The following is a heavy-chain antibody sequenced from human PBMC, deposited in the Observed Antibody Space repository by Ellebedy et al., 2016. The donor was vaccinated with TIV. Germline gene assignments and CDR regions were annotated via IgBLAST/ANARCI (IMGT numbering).Heavy chain of an antibody. CDR3: ARNPAQTGYFDP. CDR1: GYTFTGYY. CDR2: INPNSGGT. J-gene: IGHJ5*02. D-gene: IGHD3-9*01. V-gene: IGHV1-2*02. Sequence: AASVKVSCKASGYTFTGYYMHWVRQAPGQGLEWMGWINPNSGGTNYAQKFQGRVTMTRDTSISTAYMELSRLRSEDTAVYYCARNPAQTGYFDPWGQGTLVTVSS.